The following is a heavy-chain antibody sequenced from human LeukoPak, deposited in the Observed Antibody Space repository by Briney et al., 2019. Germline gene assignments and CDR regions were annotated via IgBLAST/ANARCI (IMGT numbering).Heavy chain of an antibody. D-gene: IGHD3-3*01. CDR1: RFTFSSYA. CDR3: AKEGGAGYYRDFDY. Sequence: PGGSLRLSCAASRFTFSSYAMTWVRQAPGKGLEWVSALSGSGNTVYYANSVKGRFTISRDNSKNTLYLQMNSLRAEDTAVYYCAKEGGAGYYRDFDYWGQGTLVTVSS. CDR2: LSGSGNTV. J-gene: IGHJ4*02. V-gene: IGHV3-23*01.